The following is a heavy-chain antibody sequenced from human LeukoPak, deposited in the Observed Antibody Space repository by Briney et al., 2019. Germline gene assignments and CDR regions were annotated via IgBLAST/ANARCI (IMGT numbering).Heavy chain of an antibody. D-gene: IGHD4-11*01. CDR1: GYSINSGYY. J-gene: IGHJ4*02. V-gene: IGHV4-38-2*02. CDR2: IYHTGRA. CDR3: SRVAPGYSNYWSFYFEW. Sequence: SETLSLTCSVSGYSINSGYYWAWIRQPPGKGLEWIAIIYHTGRAYYNPSLKGRVTISVDTSKNQFFLKLNSVIAADAAFYFCSRVAPGYSNYWSFYFEWWGQGTLVTVSS.